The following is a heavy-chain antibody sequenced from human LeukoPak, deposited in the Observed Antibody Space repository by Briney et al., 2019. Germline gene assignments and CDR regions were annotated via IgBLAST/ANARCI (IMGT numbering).Heavy chain of an antibody. J-gene: IGHJ4*02. Sequence: GGSLRLSCAASGFTFSNFWMTWVRQAPGKGLEWVAHINQDGSKEYYMDSVKARFTISRDNAKNSLSLQMNSLRAEDTAVYYCVRDGGVSGYDLLDYWGQGTLVTVSS. D-gene: IGHD5-12*01. CDR3: VRDGGVSGYDLLDY. CDR2: INQDGSKE. CDR1: GFTFSNFW. V-gene: IGHV3-7*01.